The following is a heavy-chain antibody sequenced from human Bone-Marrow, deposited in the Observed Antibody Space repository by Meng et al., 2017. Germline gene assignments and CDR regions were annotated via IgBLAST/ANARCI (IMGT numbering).Heavy chain of an antibody. CDR1: GGSISTSGYY. J-gene: IGHJ4*02. Sequence: QPQLQESGPGLVRPSEALSLTCSVSGGSISTSGYYWGWIRQPPGKGLEWIGSIGHSGFTYYTPSLKSRVTISVDTSKNQFSLKVSSVTAADTAVFYCARHKGHSYGYLYFDYWGQGALVTVSS. CDR2: IGHSGFT. V-gene: IGHV4-39*01. D-gene: IGHD5-18*01. CDR3: ARHKGHSYGYLYFDY.